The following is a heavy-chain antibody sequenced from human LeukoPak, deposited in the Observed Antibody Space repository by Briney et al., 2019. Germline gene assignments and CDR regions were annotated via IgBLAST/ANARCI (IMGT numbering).Heavy chain of an antibody. V-gene: IGHV4-39*01. CDR2: IYYSGST. CDR1: GGSTSSSSYY. Sequence: SETLSLTCTVSGGSTSSSSYYWGWIRQPPGKGLEWIGSIYYSGSTYYNPSLKSRVTISVDTSKNQFSLKLSSVTAADTAVYYCARHKAHLASFDITYYFDYWGQGTLVTVSS. J-gene: IGHJ4*02. CDR3: ARHKAHLASFDITYYFDY. D-gene: IGHD3-9*01.